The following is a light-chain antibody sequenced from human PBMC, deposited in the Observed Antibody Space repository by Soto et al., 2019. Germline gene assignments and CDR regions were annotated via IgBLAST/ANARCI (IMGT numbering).Light chain of an antibody. V-gene: IGLV2-14*01. CDR2: EVS. CDR1: SSGVGAYSY. J-gene: IGLJ1*01. Sequence: QSALTQPASVSGSPGQTITISCTGTSSGVGAYSYVSWYQQHPGKAPKLMIYEVSNRPSGVSDRFSGSKSGNTASLTISGLQAADEADYYCSSKRTTASLVFGTGTKVTV. CDR3: SSKRTTASLV.